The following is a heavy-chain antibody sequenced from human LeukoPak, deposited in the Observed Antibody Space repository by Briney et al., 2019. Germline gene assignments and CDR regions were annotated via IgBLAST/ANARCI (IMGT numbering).Heavy chain of an antibody. Sequence: GGSLRLSCAASGFSISTYWIHWVRQAPGKGLVWVSRINPDGSTTYYADSVKGRITISRDNAKNTLYLQMNSLRAEDTAVYYCARDPYSGSYGNYYYYFMDVWGKGTTVTISS. J-gene: IGHJ6*03. D-gene: IGHD1-26*01. CDR2: INPDGSTT. CDR1: GFSISTYW. CDR3: ARDPYSGSYGNYYYYFMDV. V-gene: IGHV3-74*01.